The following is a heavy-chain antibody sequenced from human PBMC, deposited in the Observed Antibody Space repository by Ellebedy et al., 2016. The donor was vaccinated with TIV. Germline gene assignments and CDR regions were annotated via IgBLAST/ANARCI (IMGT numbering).Heavy chain of an antibody. CDR1: GYSFTDYW. J-gene: IGHJ4*02. D-gene: IGHD6-13*01. CDR2: IYPGDSDI. CDR3: ARHAGSWFSGGSKAVVY. Sequence: KVSCKGFGYSFTDYWIGWVRQMPGKGLEWMGIIYPGDSDIRYSPSFQGQVTISADKSISTAYLQWSSLKDSDTAMYYCARHAGSWFSGGSKAVVYWGQGTLVTVSS. V-gene: IGHV5-51*01.